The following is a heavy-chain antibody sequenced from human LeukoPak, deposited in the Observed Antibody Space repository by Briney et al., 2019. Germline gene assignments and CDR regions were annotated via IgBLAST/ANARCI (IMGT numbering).Heavy chain of an antibody. CDR2: INPNGGAI. D-gene: IGHD1-1*01. V-gene: IGHV1-2*02. Sequence: ASVKVSCKASGYTFIGYYMHWVRQAPGQALEWMGWINPNGGAINYAQKFQGRVTLTRDTPRNTAYMEINRLTSDDTAVYYCVKPSRGPYYWFDLWGQGTLVTVSS. J-gene: IGHJ5*02. CDR1: GYTFIGYY. CDR3: VKPSRGPYYWFDL.